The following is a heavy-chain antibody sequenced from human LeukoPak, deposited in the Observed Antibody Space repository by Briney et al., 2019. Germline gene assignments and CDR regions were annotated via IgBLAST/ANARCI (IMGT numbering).Heavy chain of an antibody. Sequence: ASVKVSCKASGYTFTSDGISWVRQAPGQGLEWMGWISAYNGNTNYAQKLQGRVTMTTDTSTSTAYMELRSLRSDDTAVYYCARHTDIAPLSSLKYWGQGTLVTVSS. D-gene: IGHD6-13*01. V-gene: IGHV1-18*01. CDR2: ISAYNGNT. CDR3: ARHTDIAPLSSLKY. CDR1: GYTFTSDG. J-gene: IGHJ4*02.